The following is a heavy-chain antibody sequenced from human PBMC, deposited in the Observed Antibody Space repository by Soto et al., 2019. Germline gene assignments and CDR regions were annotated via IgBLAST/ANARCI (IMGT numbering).Heavy chain of an antibody. D-gene: IGHD3-9*01. J-gene: IGHJ4*02. CDR3: ARGSGRYFDWLLPTYFDY. CDR2: IYYSGST. V-gene: IGHV4-59*01. CDR1: GGSLSSYY. Sequence: SETLSLTCTVSGGSLSSYYWRWIRQPPGKGLEWIGYIYYSGSTNYNPSLKSRVTISVDTSKNQFSLKLSSVTAADTAVYYCARGSGRYFDWLLPTYFDYWGQGTLVTVSS.